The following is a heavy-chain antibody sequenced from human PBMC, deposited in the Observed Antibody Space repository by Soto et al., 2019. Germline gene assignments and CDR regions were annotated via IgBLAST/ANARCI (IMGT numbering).Heavy chain of an antibody. D-gene: IGHD6-19*01. CDR2: IIPIFGTA. CDR1: GGTFSSYA. CDR3: ARSRRQWLVRGDYYYGMDV. Sequence: GASVKVSCKASGGTFSSYAISWVRQAPGQGLEWMGGIIPIFGTANYAQKFQGRVTITADESTSTAYMELSSLRSGDTAVYYCARSRRQWLVRGDYYYGMDVWGQGTTVTVSS. V-gene: IGHV1-69*13. J-gene: IGHJ6*02.